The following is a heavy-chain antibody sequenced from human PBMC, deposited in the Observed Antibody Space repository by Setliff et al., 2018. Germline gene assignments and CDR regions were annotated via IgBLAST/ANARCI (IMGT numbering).Heavy chain of an antibody. CDR3: ARERYFDWFFED. Sequence: PSETLSLTCTVSGASLSSGSYYWSWIRQPAGKGLEWIGHIYTSGATTYSPSLKSRVSISADTSKNLLSLRLKSVTAADTAVYYCARERYFDWFFEDWGHGTLVTVSS. CDR1: GASLSSGSYY. D-gene: IGHD3-9*01. J-gene: IGHJ4*01. CDR2: IYTSGAT. V-gene: IGHV4-61*09.